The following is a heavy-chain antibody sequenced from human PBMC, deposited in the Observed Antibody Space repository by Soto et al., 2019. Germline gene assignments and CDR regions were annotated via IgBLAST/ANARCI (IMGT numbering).Heavy chain of an antibody. CDR1: GYTFTTDG. CDR2: ISGYNGNT. D-gene: IGHD2-21*01. V-gene: IGHV1-18*01. J-gene: IGHJ4*02. CDR3: ASDERTYCGGDNCEDYFAY. Sequence: QVQLVQSGAEVKKPGASVKFSCKTSGYTFTTDGVSWVRQAPGLGREWMGWISGYNGNTNSAPKFQGRVSMTTDTSTSTAYMELRSLRSDDTAVYYCASDERTYCGGDNCEDYFAYWGQGTLVTVSS.